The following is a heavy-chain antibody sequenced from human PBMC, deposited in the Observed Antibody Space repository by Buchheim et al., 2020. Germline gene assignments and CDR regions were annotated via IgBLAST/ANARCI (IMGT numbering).Heavy chain of an antibody. CDR1: GFTFSSYE. Sequence: EVQLVESGGGLVQPGGSLRLSCAASGFTFSSYEMNWVRQAPGKGLEWVSYISSSGSTIYYADSVKGRFTISRDNATNSLYLQMNSLRAEDTAVYYCARGYSSSSFYYYGMDVWGQGTT. V-gene: IGHV3-48*03. CDR3: ARGYSSSSFYYYGMDV. J-gene: IGHJ6*02. CDR2: ISSSGSTI. D-gene: IGHD6-6*01.